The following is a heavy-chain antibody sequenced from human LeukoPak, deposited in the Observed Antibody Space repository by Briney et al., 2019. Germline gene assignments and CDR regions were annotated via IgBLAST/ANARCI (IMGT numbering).Heavy chain of an antibody. CDR1: GGSISSYY. CDR3: ARARDRAMIVN. V-gene: IGHV4-59*01. CDR2: IYYSGST. D-gene: IGHD3-22*01. J-gene: IGHJ4*02. Sequence: SETLSLTCSVSGGSISSYYWSWVRQPPRKGLEWIGYIYYSGSTNYNPSLKSRVTISVDTSKNQFSLKLSSVTAADTAVYYCARARDRAMIVNWGQGTLVTVSS.